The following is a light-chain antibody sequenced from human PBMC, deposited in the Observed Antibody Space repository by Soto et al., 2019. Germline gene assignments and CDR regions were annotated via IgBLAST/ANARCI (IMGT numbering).Light chain of an antibody. J-gene: IGLJ3*02. Sequence: QLVLTQSSSASASLGSSVKLTCILSSGHSTYIIAWHQQQPGKAPRFLMTLDRSGSYNRGSGVPDRFSGSSSGADRYLTISYRQFEDEGDYYCETWYSTTHKVFGGGTKLTVL. CDR3: ETWYSTTHKV. CDR2: LDRSGSY. CDR1: SGHSTYI. V-gene: IGLV4-60*02.